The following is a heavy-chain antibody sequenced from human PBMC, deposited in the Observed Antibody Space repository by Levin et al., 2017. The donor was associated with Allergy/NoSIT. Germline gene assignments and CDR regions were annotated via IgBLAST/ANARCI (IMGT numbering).Heavy chain of an antibody. CDR1: GFTFSSYD. V-gene: IGHV3-13*04. D-gene: IGHD3-9*01. Sequence: GESLKISCAASGFTFSSYDMHWVRQATGKGLEWVSAIGTAGDTYYPGSVKGRFTISRENAKNSLYLQMNSLRAGDTAVYYCARVSRLRRLRYFDWTSGMDVWGQGTTVTVSS. CDR3: ARVSRLRRLRYFDWTSGMDV. J-gene: IGHJ6*02. CDR2: IGTAGDT.